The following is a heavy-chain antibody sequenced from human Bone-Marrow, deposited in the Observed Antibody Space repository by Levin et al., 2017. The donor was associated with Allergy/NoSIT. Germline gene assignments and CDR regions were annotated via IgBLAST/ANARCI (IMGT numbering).Heavy chain of an antibody. D-gene: IGHD6-19*01. V-gene: IGHV3-30*18. CDR2: ISYDGSNK. Sequence: GGSLRLSCAASGFTFSSYGMHWVRQAPGKGLEWVAVISYDGSNKYYADSVKGRFTISRDNSKNTLYLQMNSLRAEDTAVYYCAKGLLPARSGVGDSSGIVTPLDYWGQGTLVTVSS. CDR1: GFTFSSYG. J-gene: IGHJ4*02. CDR3: AKGLLPARSGVGDSSGIVTPLDY.